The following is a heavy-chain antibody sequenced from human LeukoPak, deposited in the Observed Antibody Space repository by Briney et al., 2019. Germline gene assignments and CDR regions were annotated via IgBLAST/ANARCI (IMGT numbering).Heavy chain of an antibody. CDR1: GFTFSSYE. V-gene: IGHV3-48*03. J-gene: IGHJ6*04. CDR3: ARADIVRTYYYYGMDV. Sequence: GGSLRLSCAASGFTFSSYEMNWVRQAPGKGLEWVSYISGSGGTIYYADSVKGRFTISRDNAKNSLYLQMNSLRAEDTAVYYCARADIVRTYYYYGMDVCGKGTTVTVSS. D-gene: IGHD2-8*01. CDR2: ISGSGGTI.